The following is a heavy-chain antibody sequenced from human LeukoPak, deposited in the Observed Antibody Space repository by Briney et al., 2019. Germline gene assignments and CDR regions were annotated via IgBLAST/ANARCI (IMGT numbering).Heavy chain of an antibody. D-gene: IGHD1-26*01. CDR2: IYYSGST. CDR1: GGSISSGGYY. V-gene: IGHV4-31*03. J-gene: IGHJ4*02. Sequence: SETLSLTCTVSGGSISSGGYYWSWIRQHPGKGLEWIGYIYYSGSTYYNPSLKSRVTISVDTSKNQFSLKLSFVTAADTAVYYCAREVNSGSYDYFDYWGQGTLVTVSS. CDR3: AREVNSGSYDYFDY.